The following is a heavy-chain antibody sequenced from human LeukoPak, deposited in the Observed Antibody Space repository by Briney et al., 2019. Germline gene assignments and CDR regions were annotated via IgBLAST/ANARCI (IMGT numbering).Heavy chain of an antibody. CDR2: ISYDGSNK. V-gene: IGHV3-30*04. J-gene: IGHJ5*02. D-gene: IGHD3-9*01. Sequence: PGGSLRLSCAASGFTFSSYAMHWVRQAPGKGLEWVAVISYDGSNKYYADSVKGRFTISRDNSKNTLYLKMNSLRAEDTAVYYCARDGYDILTGYYNGRWFDPWGQGTLVTVSS. CDR1: GFTFSSYA. CDR3: ARDGYDILTGYYNGRWFDP.